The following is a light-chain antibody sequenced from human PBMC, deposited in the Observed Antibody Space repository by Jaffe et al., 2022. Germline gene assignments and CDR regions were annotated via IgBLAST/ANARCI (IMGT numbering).Light chain of an antibody. CDR1: SLRSNY. J-gene: IGLJ1*01. V-gene: IGLV3-19*01. CDR2: GKN. Sequence: SSELTQDPAVSVALGQTIRITCQGDSLRSNYASWYQQKPGQAPVLVIYGKNNRPSGIPDRISGSSSGNTASLTITGAQAEDEADYYCHSRDNSDNHYYVFGTGTKVTVL. CDR3: HSRDNSDNHYYV.